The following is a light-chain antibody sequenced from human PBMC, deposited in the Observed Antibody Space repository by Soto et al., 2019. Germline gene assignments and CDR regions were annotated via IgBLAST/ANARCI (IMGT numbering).Light chain of an antibody. CDR2: GAS. Sequence: EIVLTQSPGTLSLCPGERATLSCRASQSVSSSYLAWYQQKPGQAPRLLIYGASSRATGTPDRFSGSGSGTDVTLTISRLEPEDFAVYYWQQFGSSPLFTFGPGTKVDVK. V-gene: IGKV3-20*01. CDR1: QSVSSSY. J-gene: IGKJ3*01. CDR3: QQFGSSPLFT.